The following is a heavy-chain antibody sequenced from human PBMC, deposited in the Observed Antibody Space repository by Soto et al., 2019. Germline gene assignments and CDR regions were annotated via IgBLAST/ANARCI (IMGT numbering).Heavy chain of an antibody. CDR2: ISSSGSTI. CDR3: ARGGTAMAYDAFDI. CDR1: GFTFSSYE. V-gene: IGHV3-48*03. Sequence: SLRLSCAASGFTFSSYEMNWVRQAPGKGLEWVSYISSSGSTIYYADSVKGRFTISRDNAKNSLYLQMNSLRAEDTAVYYCARGGTAMAYDAFDIWGQGTMVTVSS. D-gene: IGHD5-18*01. J-gene: IGHJ3*02.